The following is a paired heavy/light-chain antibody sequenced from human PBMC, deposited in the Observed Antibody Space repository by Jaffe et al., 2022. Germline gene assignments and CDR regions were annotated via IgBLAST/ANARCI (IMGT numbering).Heavy chain of an antibody. J-gene: IGHJ3*02. D-gene: IGHD3-22*01. CDR2: IYTSGST. CDR1: GGSISSGSYY. CDR3: ARDVPYYYDSSGYYLGYDAFDI. V-gene: IGHV4-61*02. Sequence: QVQLQESGPGLVKPSQTLSLTCTVSGGSISSGSYYWSWIRQPAGKGLEWIGRIYTSGSTNYNPSLKSRVTISVDTSKNQFSLKLSSVTAADTAVYYCARDVPYYYDSSGYYLGYDAFDIWGQGTMVTVSS.
Light chain of an antibody. CDR3: CSYAGSSRV. CDR2: EGS. J-gene: IGLJ3*02. Sequence: QSALTQPASVSGSPGQSITISCTGTSSDVGSYNLVSWYQQHPGKAPKLMIYEGSKRPSGVSNRFSGSKSGNTASLTISGLQAEDEADYYCCSYAGSSRVFGGGTKLTVL. CDR1: SSDVGSYNL. V-gene: IGLV2-23*01.